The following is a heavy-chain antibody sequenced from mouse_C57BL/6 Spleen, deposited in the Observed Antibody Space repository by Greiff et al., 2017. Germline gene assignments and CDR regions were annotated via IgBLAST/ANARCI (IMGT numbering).Heavy chain of an antibody. Sequence: QVQLQQSGPVLVKPGASVKMSCKASGYTFTDYYMNWVKQNHGKSLEWIGNFHPYNDDTKYNEKFKGKATLTVEKSSSTVYLELSRLTSDDSAVYYCARAMDYWGQGTSVTVAS. CDR2: FHPYNDDT. J-gene: IGHJ4*01. V-gene: IGHV1-47*01. CDR1: GYTFTDYY. CDR3: ARAMDY.